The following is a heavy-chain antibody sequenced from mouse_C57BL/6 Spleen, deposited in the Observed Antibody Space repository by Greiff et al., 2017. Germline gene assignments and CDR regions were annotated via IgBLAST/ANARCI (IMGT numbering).Heavy chain of an antibody. J-gene: IGHJ1*03. V-gene: IGHV5-9-1*02. CDR1: GFTFSSYA. D-gene: IGHD4-1*01. CDR3: TRETGTNRYFDV. CDR2: ISSGGDYI. Sequence: EVQLVESGEGLVKPGGSLKLSCAASGFTFSSYAMSWVRQTPEKRLEWVAYISSGGDYIYYADTVKGLFTISRDNARNTLYLQMSSLKSEYTAMYYCTRETGTNRYFDVWGTGTTVTVSS.